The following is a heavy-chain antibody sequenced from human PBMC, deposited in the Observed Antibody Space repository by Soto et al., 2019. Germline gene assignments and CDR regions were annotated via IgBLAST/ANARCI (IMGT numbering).Heavy chain of an antibody. CDR1: GITFSSYT. D-gene: IGHD3-3*01. CDR2: ISGRGGST. V-gene: IGHV3-23*01. CDR3: AKVSASITIFGVVLENYYGMDV. Sequence: EGSLRLSCSASGITFSSYTRSWVRHAPGHGLEWVSAISGRGGSTYYADSVKGRFTISRDKSKNTLYLQMNSLRAEDTAVYYCAKVSASITIFGVVLENYYGMDVWGQGTTVTVSS. J-gene: IGHJ6*02.